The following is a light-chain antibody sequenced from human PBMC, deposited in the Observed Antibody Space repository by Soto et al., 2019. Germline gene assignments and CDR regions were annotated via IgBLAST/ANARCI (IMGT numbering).Light chain of an antibody. CDR1: QSVSSSY. J-gene: IGKJ5*01. CDR3: QQYGSSPIP. Sequence: DIVWTQSPGTLSLSPGERATLSCRASQSVSSSYLAWYQQKPGQAPRLLIYGASSRATGIPDRFSGSGSGTDFTLTISRLEPEDFAVYYCQQYGSSPIPFGQRTLPAIK. CDR2: GAS. V-gene: IGKV3-20*01.